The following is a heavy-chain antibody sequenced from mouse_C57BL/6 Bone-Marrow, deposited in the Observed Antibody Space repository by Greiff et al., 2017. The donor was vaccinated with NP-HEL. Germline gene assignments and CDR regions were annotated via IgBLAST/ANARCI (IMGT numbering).Heavy chain of an antibody. V-gene: IGHV5-15*01. CDR2: ISNLAYSI. D-gene: IGHD2-5*01. J-gene: IGHJ3*01. CDR1: GFTFSDYG. CDR3: ARALYSTPFAY. Sequence: EVKLQESGGGLVQPGGSLKLSCAASGFTFSDYGMAWVRQAPRKGPEWVAFISNLAYSIYYADTVTSRFTISRGNAKNTLYLEMSSLRSEDTAMYYCARALYSTPFAYWGQGTLVTVSA.